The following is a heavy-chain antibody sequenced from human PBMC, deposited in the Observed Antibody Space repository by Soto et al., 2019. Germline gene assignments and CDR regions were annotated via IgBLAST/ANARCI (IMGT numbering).Heavy chain of an antibody. D-gene: IGHD3-22*01. CDR2: IYYSGGT. CDR3: ASLNYYDSSDDAFDI. Sequence: SETLSLTCTVSGGSISSYYWSWIRQPPGKGLEWIGYIYYSGGTNYNPSLKSRVTISVDTSKNQFSLKLSSVTAADTAVYYCASLNYYDSSDDAFDIWGQGTMVTVSS. CDR1: GGSISSYY. V-gene: IGHV4-59*12. J-gene: IGHJ3*02.